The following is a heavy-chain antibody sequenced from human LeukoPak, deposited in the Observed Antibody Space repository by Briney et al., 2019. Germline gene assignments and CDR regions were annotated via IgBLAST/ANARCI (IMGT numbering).Heavy chain of an antibody. V-gene: IGHV3-30*04. CDR1: GFTFSSYA. J-gene: IGHJ4*02. Sequence: PGGSLRLSCAASGFTFSSYAMHWVRQAPGKGLEWVAVISYDGSSKYYADSVKGRFTISRDNSKNTLYLQMNSLRAEDTAVYYCARDFSSTYYYGSGSYWPPSYFDYWGQGTLVTVSS. D-gene: IGHD3-10*01. CDR3: ARDFSSTYYYGSGSYWPPSYFDY. CDR2: ISYDGSSK.